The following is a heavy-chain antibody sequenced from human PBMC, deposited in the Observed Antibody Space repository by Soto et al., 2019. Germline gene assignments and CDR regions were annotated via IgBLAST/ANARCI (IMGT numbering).Heavy chain of an antibody. CDR2: IYYSGST. CDR3: ARSGYSSVDY. V-gene: IGHV4-59*08. Sequence: SETLSLTCTVSGGSISSYYWSWIRQPPGKGLEWIGYIYYSGSTNYNPSLESRVTISVDTSKNQFSLKLSSVTAADTAVYYCARSGYSSVDYWGQGTLVTVSS. D-gene: IGHD6-25*01. J-gene: IGHJ4*02. CDR1: GGSISSYY.